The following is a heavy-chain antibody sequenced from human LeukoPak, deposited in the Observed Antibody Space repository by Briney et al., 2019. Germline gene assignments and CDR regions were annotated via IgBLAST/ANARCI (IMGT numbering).Heavy chain of an antibody. CDR2: ISGSGGST. CDR3: ARDLYYDSSGYQPLAY. D-gene: IGHD3-22*01. V-gene: IGHV3-23*01. CDR1: GFTFSSYA. Sequence: SGGSLRLSCAASGFTFSSYAMSWVRQAPGKGLEWVSAISGSGGSTYYADSVKGRFTISRDNSKNTLYLQMNSLRAEDTAVYYCARDLYYDSSGYQPLAYWGQGTLVTVSS. J-gene: IGHJ4*02.